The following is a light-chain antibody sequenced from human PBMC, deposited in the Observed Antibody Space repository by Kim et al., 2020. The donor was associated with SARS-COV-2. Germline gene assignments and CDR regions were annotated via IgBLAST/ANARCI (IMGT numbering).Light chain of an antibody. Sequence: SSELTQDPAVSVALGQTVRITCPGASLRFYYASWYQQKPGQAPMLVIYDQNNRPSVLPDRFSGSPSGTTASFTITGAPSEDEAAYFCVSLDSDTHRGLFG. CDR2: DQN. J-gene: IGLJ2*01. V-gene: IGLV3-19*01. CDR3: VSLDSDTHRGL. CDR1: SLRFYY.